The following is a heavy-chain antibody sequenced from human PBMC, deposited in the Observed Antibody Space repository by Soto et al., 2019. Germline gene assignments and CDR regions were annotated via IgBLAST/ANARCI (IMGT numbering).Heavy chain of an antibody. V-gene: IGHV4-30-4*01. D-gene: IGHD4-4*01. CDR1: GGSISSGDYY. CDR3: ASPFYSNYGTFDY. J-gene: IGHJ4*02. Sequence: SETLSLTCTVSGGSISSGDYYWSWIRQPPGKGLEWIGYIYYSGSTYYNPSLKSRVTISVDTSKNQFSLKLSSVTAADTAVYYCASPFYSNYGTFDYWGQGTLVTVSS. CDR2: IYYSGST.